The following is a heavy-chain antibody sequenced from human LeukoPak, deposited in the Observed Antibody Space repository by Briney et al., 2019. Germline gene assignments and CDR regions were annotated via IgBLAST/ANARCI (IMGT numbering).Heavy chain of an antibody. CDR3: ARDRGDYNHNFDY. J-gene: IGHJ4*02. CDR1: GFTFRNAG. CDR2: IWYDGSQK. V-gene: IGHV3-33*01. Sequence: GGSLRLSCAVSGFTFRNAGMHWVRQAPGKGLEWVAVIWYDGSQKYYADSVKGRFTISRDNSKNMLYLHMNSLRAEDTAVYFCARDRGDYNHNFDYWGQGTLVTVSS. D-gene: IGHD4-17*01.